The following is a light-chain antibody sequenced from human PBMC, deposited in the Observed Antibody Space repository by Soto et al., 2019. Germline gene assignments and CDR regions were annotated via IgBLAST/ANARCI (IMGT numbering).Light chain of an antibody. V-gene: IGLV2-18*02. CDR3: SSYTSSSRLV. J-gene: IGLJ2*01. CDR2: EVS. CDR1: SSDIGNYDR. Sequence: QSALTQPPSVSGSPGQSATISCTGTSSDIGNYDRVSWYQQPPGTAPKLMIYEVSNRPSGVPDRFSGSKSGNTAFLTISGLHAEVEADYYCSSYTSSSRLVYGGETKVNVL.